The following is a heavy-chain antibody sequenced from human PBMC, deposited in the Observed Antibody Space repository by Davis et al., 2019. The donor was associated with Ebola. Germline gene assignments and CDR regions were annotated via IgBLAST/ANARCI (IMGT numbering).Heavy chain of an antibody. V-gene: IGHV3-23*01. CDR3: AKDRCSGGSCHFDY. J-gene: IGHJ4*02. D-gene: IGHD2-15*01. CDR1: GFSFTNYA. Sequence: GESLKISCAASGFSFTNYAMSWVRQAPGKGLEWVSAVSGSGGSTFYPDSVKGRFTISRDNAKTSLYLQMNSLRTDDTALYYCAKDRCSGGSCHFDYWGQGTLVTVSS. CDR2: VSGSGGST.